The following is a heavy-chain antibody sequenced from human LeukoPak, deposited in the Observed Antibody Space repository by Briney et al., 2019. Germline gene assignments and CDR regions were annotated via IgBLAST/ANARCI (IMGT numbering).Heavy chain of an antibody. D-gene: IGHD3-16*01. Sequence: GASVKVSCKASGGTVRRYAISWVRQAPGQGLDWMGGIIPIFGTANYAQKFQGRVTITADESTGTAYMELSSLKSEDTAVYYCARDNDSRDPPHFDYWGQGTLVTVSS. CDR1: GGTVRRYA. CDR3: ARDNDSRDPPHFDY. J-gene: IGHJ4*02. V-gene: IGHV1-69*13. CDR2: IIPIFGTA.